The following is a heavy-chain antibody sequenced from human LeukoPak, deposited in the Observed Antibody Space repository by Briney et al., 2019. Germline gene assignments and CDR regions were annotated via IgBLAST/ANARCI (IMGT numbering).Heavy chain of an antibody. D-gene: IGHD6-25*01. CDR3: TTDSGNWYFYYYYMDV. CDR1: GSTFSNAW. V-gene: IGHV3-15*01. CDR2: IKSKTDGGTT. J-gene: IGHJ6*03. Sequence: PGESLRLSCAASGSTFSNAWMSWVRQAPGKGLEWVGRIKSKTDGGTTDFAAPVKGRFTISRDDSQNTLSLQMTNLKTEDTAVYYCTTDSGNWYFYYYYMDVWGKGATVTVSS.